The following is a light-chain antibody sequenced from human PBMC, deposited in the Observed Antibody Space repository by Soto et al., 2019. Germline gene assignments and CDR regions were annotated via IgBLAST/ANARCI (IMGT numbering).Light chain of an antibody. Sequence: DIQMTQSPSSLSASVGDRVTITCLASQCITNYLAWYQQKAGKVPKLLIYAASTLQSVVPSRFSGRGSGTDVTLTISSLQPEDVATYYCQKYNNAPWTFGQGTKVEVK. CDR2: AAS. CDR1: QCITNY. V-gene: IGKV1-27*01. J-gene: IGKJ1*01. CDR3: QKYNNAPWT.